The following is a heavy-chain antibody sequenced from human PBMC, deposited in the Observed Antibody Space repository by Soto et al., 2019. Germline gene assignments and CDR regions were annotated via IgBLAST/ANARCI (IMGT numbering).Heavy chain of an antibody. CDR2: IYWDDDK. J-gene: IGHJ5*02. CDR1: GFSLSTSGVG. V-gene: IGHV2-5*02. Sequence: QITLKESGPTLVKPTQTLTLTCTFSGFSLSTSGVGVGWIRQPPGKALEWLALIYWDDDKRYSPSLKSRLTITKDTSKNQVVLTMTNMDPVDTATYYCAHTPTEIAAAGGGWFDPWGQGTLVTVSS. D-gene: IGHD6-13*01. CDR3: AHTPTEIAAAGGGWFDP.